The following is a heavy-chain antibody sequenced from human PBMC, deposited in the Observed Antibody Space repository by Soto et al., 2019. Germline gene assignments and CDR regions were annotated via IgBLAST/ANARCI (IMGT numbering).Heavy chain of an antibody. D-gene: IGHD3-10*01. CDR3: ATDRGLRTFDY. J-gene: IGHJ4*02. Sequence: GASVKVSCKASGYTFTNSGISWVRQAPGQGLEWMGWISAYNGNTNYAQKLQGRVTMTTDTSTSTAYMELRSLRSDDTAVFYCATDRGLRTFDYWGQGTLVTVSS. CDR1: GYTFTNSG. CDR2: ISAYNGNT. V-gene: IGHV1-18*01.